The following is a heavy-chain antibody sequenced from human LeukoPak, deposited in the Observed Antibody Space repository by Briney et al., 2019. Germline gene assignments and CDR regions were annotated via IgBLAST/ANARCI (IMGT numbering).Heavy chain of an antibody. CDR1: GYKLTDNW. CDR3: VRIYRGPDY. Sequence: ASVKVSCKAFGYKLTDNWIHWVRQAPGQGLEWMGWINPNSGDTNYVQRFQGRVTMTRDTSISTAYMELTRLRSDDTAVYYCVRIYRGPDYWGQGTLVTVSS. CDR2: INPNSGDT. D-gene: IGHD3-10*01. V-gene: IGHV1-2*02. J-gene: IGHJ4*02.